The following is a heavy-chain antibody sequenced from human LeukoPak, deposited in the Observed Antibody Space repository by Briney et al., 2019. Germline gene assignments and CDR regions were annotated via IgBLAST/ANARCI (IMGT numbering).Heavy chain of an antibody. D-gene: IGHD4-17*01. CDR1: GYTFTSYG. CDR3: ARYDYGDYLVDI. J-gene: IGHJ3*02. CDR2: VSAYNGNT. V-gene: IGHV1-18*01. Sequence: GASVKVSCKASGYTFTSYGISWVRQGPGQDLEWMGWVSAYNGNTNCAQKLQGRVTMTTDTSTSTAYMELRSLRSDDTAVYYCARYDYGDYLVDIWGQGTMVTVSS.